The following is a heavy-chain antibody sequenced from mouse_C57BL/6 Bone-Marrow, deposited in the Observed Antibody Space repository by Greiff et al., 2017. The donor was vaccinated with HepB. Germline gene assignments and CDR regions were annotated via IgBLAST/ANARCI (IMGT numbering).Heavy chain of an antibody. V-gene: IGHV1-18*01. CDR2: INPNNGGT. CDR3: ARRDYYGSSYAWFAY. Sequence: EVQLVESGPELVKPGASVKIPCKASGYTFTDYNMDWVKQSHGKSLEWIGDINPNNGGTIYNQKFKGKATLTVDKSSSTAYMELRSLTSEDTAVYYCARRDYYGSSYAWFAYWGQGTLVTVSA. J-gene: IGHJ3*01. CDR1: GYTFTDYN. D-gene: IGHD1-1*01.